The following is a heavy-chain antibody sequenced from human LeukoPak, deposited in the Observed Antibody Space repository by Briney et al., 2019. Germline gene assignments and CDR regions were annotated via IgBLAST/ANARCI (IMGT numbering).Heavy chain of an antibody. CDR2: INHSGST. V-gene: IGHV4-34*01. CDR3: ARGPGYCSGGSCYSEGEGSDY. D-gene: IGHD2-15*01. J-gene: IGHJ4*02. Sequence: SETLSLTCAVYGGSFSGYYWSWIRQPPGKGLEWIGEINHSGSTNYNPSLKSRVTISVDTSKNQFSLKLSSVTAADTAVYYCARGPGYCSGGSCYSEGEGSDYWGQGTLVTVSS. CDR1: GGSFSGYY.